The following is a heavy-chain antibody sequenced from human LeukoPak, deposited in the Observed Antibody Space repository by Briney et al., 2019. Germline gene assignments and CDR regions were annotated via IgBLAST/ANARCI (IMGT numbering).Heavy chain of an antibody. D-gene: IGHD6-13*01. Sequence: SETLSLTCTVSGGSISSYYWSWIRQPPGKGLEWIGYIYYSGSTNYNPSLKSRVTISVETSKNQFSLKLSSVTAADTAVYYCARADSSSWYGYYFDYWGQGTLVTVSS. V-gene: IGHV4-59*01. CDR1: GGSISSYY. J-gene: IGHJ4*02. CDR2: IYYSGST. CDR3: ARADSSSWYGYYFDY.